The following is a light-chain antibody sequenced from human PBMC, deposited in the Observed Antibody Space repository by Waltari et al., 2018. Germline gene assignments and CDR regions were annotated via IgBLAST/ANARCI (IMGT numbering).Light chain of an antibody. Sequence: QSVLTQPPSVSGAPGQRVTISCTGSTPNPGAGYDVSWYQQLPGTAPKLLIYSNTYRPSGVPDRFSGSKSGTSASLAITGLQAEDEADYYCQSFDSSLSAWVFGGGTKLTVL. V-gene: IGLV1-40*01. CDR2: SNT. CDR1: TPNPGAGYD. CDR3: QSFDSSLSAWV. J-gene: IGLJ3*02.